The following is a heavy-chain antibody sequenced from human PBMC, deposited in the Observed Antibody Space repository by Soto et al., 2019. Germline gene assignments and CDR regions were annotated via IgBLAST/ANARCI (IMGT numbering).Heavy chain of an antibody. V-gene: IGHV1-18*01. D-gene: IGHD3-16*02. CDR2: ISPQNDDT. CDR1: GYTFTSYV. J-gene: IGHJ3*02. CDR3: ARPYDYVWGSFRWNAFDI. Sequence: ASVKGSCKASGYTFTSYVIHWVRQAPGQGLEWMGWISPQNDDTTYAQKFRGRVTMTTETSTSTAYLELRSLESADTAVYYCARPYDYVWGSFRWNAFDIWGQGTMVTVSS.